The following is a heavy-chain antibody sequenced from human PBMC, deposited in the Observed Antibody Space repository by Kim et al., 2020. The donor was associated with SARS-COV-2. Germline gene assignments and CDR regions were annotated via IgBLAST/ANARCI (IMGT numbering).Heavy chain of an antibody. CDR2: NT. J-gene: IGHJ4*02. CDR3: ARERFGGSFDY. Sequence: NTRYSPKFQGRATITRDTSASTAYMDLTRLRFEDTAVYYCARERFGGSFDYWGQGTLVTVSS. D-gene: IGHD3-10*01. V-gene: IGHV1-3*01.